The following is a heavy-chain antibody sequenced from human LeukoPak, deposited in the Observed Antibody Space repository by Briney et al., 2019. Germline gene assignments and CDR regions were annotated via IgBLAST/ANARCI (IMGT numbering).Heavy chain of an antibody. J-gene: IGHJ4*02. V-gene: IGHV4-30-4*01. Sequence: PSETLSLTCTVSGGSISSGDYYWSWIRQPPGKGLEWIGYIYYSGSTYYNPSLKSRVTISVDTSKNQFSLKLSSVTAADTAVYYCARACGDSPFDYWGQGTLVTVSS. CDR2: IYYSGST. CDR3: ARACGDSPFDY. D-gene: IGHD4-17*01. CDR1: GGSISSGDYY.